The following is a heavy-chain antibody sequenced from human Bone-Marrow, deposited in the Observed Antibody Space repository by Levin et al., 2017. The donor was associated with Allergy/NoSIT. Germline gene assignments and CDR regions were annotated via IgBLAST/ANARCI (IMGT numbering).Heavy chain of an antibody. D-gene: IGHD6-19*01. CDR1: GFTFRSYA. J-gene: IGHJ3*02. V-gene: IGHV3-23*01. CDR3: AKGREQWLVAAAFDI. Sequence: PGGSLRLSCAASGFTFRSYAMSWVRQAPGKGLEWVSAISGSGDNKYYADSVRGRFTISRDNSKNTLFLQMNSLRAEDTALYYCAKGREQWLVAAAFDIWGQGTLVTVSS. CDR2: ISGSGDNK.